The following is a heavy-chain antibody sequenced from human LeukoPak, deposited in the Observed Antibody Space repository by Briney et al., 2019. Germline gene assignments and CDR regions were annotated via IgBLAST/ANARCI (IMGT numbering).Heavy chain of an antibody. D-gene: IGHD6-19*01. Sequence: PGGSLRLSCAVSGFTFSSYAMSWVRQAPGKGLEWVSVISGSGGSTYYADSVKGRFTISRDNSKNTLYLQMNSLRAEDTAVYYCAKYPRIAVAGHFDYWGQGTLVTVSS. CDR2: ISGSGGST. V-gene: IGHV3-23*01. CDR3: AKYPRIAVAGHFDY. J-gene: IGHJ4*02. CDR1: GFTFSSYA.